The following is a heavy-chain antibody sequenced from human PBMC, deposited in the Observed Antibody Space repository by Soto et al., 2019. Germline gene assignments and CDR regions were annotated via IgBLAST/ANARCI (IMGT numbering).Heavy chain of an antibody. J-gene: IGHJ5*02. D-gene: IGHD2-21*01. CDR2: IIPILGIA. V-gene: IGHV1-69*02. Sequence: QVQLVQSGAEVKKPGSSVKVSCKASGGTFSSYTISWVRQAPGQGLEWMGRIIPILGIANYAQKFQGRVTITADKSTSTAYMELSSLRSEDTAVYYCAKRGDFGIWFDPWGQGTLVTVSS. CDR1: GGTFSSYT. CDR3: AKRGDFGIWFDP.